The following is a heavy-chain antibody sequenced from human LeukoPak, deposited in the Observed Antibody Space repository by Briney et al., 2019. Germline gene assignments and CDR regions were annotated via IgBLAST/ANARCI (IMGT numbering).Heavy chain of an antibody. D-gene: IGHD3-9*01. V-gene: IGHV3-23*01. J-gene: IGHJ4*02. CDR1: GFTFSSYA. CDR2: ISGSGGST. CDR3: AKRPGILTGPFDY. Sequence: LSGGSLRLSCAASGFTFSSYAMSWVRQAPGKGLEWVSAISGSGGSTYYADSVKGRFTISRDNSENTLYLQMNSLRAEDTAVYYCAKRPGILTGPFDYWGQGTLVTVSS.